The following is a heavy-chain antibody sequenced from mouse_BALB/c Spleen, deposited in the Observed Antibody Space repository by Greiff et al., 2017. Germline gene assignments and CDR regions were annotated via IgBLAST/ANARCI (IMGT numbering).Heavy chain of an antibody. Sequence: EVQLQQSGPELVKPGASVKISCKASGYSFTGYYMHWVKQSHVKSLEWIGRINPYNGATSYNQNFKDKASLTVDKSSSTAYMELHSLTSEDSAVYYCARSGFITTATGDYWGQGTTLTVSS. J-gene: IGHJ2*01. CDR1: GYSFTGYY. D-gene: IGHD1-2*01. V-gene: IGHV1-26*01. CDR3: ARSGFITTATGDY. CDR2: INPYNGAT.